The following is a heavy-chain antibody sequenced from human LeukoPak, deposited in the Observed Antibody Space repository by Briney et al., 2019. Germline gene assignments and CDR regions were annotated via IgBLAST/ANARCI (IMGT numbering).Heavy chain of an antibody. Sequence: RGESLKISCKGSGYSFTSYWNGWVRQMPGKGLEWMGIIYPGDSDTRYSPSFQGQVTISADKSISTAYLQWSSLKASDTAMYYCARHGVYSSSWTDYWGQGTLVTVSS. CDR1: GYSFTSYW. V-gene: IGHV5-51*01. J-gene: IGHJ4*02. CDR3: ARHGVYSSSWTDY. D-gene: IGHD6-13*01. CDR2: IYPGDSDT.